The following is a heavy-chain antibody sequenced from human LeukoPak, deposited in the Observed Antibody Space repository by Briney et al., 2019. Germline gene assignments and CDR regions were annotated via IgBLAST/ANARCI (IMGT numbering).Heavy chain of an antibody. CDR3: ASELWSGEFRFNY. CDR1: GGSISSSSYY. V-gene: IGHV4-39*01. D-gene: IGHD3-10*01. CDR2: IYYSGST. J-gene: IGHJ4*02. Sequence: PSETLSLTCTVSGGSISSSSYYWGWIRQPPGKGLEWIGSIYYSGSTYYNPSLKSRVTISVDTSKNQFSLKLSSVTAADTAVYYCASELWSGEFRFNYWGQGTLVTVSS.